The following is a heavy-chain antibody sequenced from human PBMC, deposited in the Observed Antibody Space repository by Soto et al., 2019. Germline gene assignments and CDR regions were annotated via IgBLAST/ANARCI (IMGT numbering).Heavy chain of an antibody. J-gene: IGHJ4*01. V-gene: IGHV3-23*01. D-gene: IGHD3-10*01. CDR1: GLTFSGYA. CDR2: TSGDGAIT. Sequence: PGGSLRLSCAASGLTFSGYAMAWVRQAPGKGLEWVSSTSGDGAITYYADSVKGRFTISRDNSRNTVYLQMNDLGAEDTALYYCAKDDVSVVRGVLDFWGQGTLVTVSS. CDR3: AKDDVSVVRGVLDF.